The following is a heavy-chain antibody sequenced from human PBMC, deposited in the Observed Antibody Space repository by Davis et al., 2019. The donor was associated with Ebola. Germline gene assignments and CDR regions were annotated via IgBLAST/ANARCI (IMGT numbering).Heavy chain of an antibody. V-gene: IGHV4-34*01. D-gene: IGHD4-17*01. CDR3: ARTTVTTNWFDP. Sequence: MPSETLSLTCTVSGGSISRYYWSWIRQPPGKGLEWIGEINHSGSSNYNPSLKSRVTTSVDTSKNQFSLKLSSVTAADTAVYYCARTTVTTNWFDPWGQRTLVTVSS. J-gene: IGHJ5*02. CDR2: INHSGSS. CDR1: GGSISRYY.